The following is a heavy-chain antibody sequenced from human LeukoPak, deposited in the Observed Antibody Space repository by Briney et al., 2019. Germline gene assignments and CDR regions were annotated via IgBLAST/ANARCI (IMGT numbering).Heavy chain of an antibody. CDR1: GFTVSSNY. D-gene: IGHD3-22*01. CDR3: ASYYDSSGNAFDI. V-gene: IGHV3-53*01. J-gene: IGHJ3*02. Sequence: GGSLGLSCAASGFTVSSNYMSWVRQAPGKGLEWVSVIYSGGSTSYADSVKGRFTISRDNSKNTLYLQMNSLRAEDTAVYYCASYYDSSGNAFDIWGQGTMVTVPS. CDR2: IYSGGST.